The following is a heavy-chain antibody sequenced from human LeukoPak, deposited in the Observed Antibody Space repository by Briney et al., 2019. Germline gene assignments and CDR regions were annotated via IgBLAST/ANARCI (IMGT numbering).Heavy chain of an antibody. CDR2: ISSSSSTI. D-gene: IGHD4-17*01. V-gene: IGHV3-48*01. Sequence: GGSLRLSYAASGFTFDDYGMSWVRQAPGRGLEWVSSISSSSSTIYYADSVKGRFTISRDNAKNSLYLQMNSLRAEDTAVYYCARDPYGDYPYYYYYYYMDVWGKGTTVTVSS. J-gene: IGHJ6*03. CDR3: ARDPYGDYPYYYYYYYMDV. CDR1: GFTFDDYG.